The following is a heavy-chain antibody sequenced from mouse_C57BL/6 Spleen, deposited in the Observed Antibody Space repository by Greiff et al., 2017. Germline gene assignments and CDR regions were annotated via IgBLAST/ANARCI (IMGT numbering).Heavy chain of an antibody. CDR1: GYTFTSYW. V-gene: IGHV1-55*01. J-gene: IGHJ2*01. CDR3: ASKTYSNYDYFDY. D-gene: IGHD2-5*01. CDR2: IYPGSGST. Sequence: VKLQQPGAELVKPGASVKMSCKASGYTFTSYWITWVKQRPGQGLEWIGDIYPGSGSTNYNEKFKSKATLTVDTSSSTAYMQLSSLTSEDSAVYYCASKTYSNYDYFDYWGQGTTLTVSS.